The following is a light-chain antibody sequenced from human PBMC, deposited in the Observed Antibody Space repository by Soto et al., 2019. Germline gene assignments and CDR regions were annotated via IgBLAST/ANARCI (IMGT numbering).Light chain of an antibody. Sequence: DIQMTQSPSSLSASVGDRVTITCRASQGISNYLAWYQQKPGKVPKLLIYAASTLQSGVPSRFSGSGSGTDFTLTISNLQPEDVATYYCQKYNSALRITFGGGTKVEIK. CDR2: AAS. CDR1: QGISNY. J-gene: IGKJ4*01. CDR3: QKYNSALRIT. V-gene: IGKV1-27*01.